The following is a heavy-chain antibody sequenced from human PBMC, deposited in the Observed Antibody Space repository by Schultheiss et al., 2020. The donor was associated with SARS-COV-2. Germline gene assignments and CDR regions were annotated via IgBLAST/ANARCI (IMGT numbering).Heavy chain of an antibody. V-gene: IGHV4-31*03. CDR2: IYYSGST. J-gene: IGHJ6*02. D-gene: IGHD3-3*01. CDR3: ASAHLRDYYGMDV. Sequence: SETLSLTCTVSGGSISSGGYYWSWIRQHPGKGLEWIGYIYYSGSTYYNPSLKSRVTISVDTSKNQFSLKLSSVTAADTAVYYCASAHLRDYYGMDVWGQGTTVTVSS. CDR1: GGSISSGGYY.